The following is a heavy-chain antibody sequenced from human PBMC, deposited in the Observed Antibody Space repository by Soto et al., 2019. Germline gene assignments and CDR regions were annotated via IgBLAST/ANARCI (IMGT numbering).Heavy chain of an antibody. CDR1: GFTFSSYG. D-gene: IGHD3-10*01. V-gene: IGHV3-33*01. CDR2: IWYDGSNK. CDR3: ARKWADGSGSYADYYYYSMDV. J-gene: IGHJ6*03. Sequence: QVQLVESGGGVVQPGRSLRLSCAASGFTFSSYGMHWVRQAPGKGLEWVAVIWYDGSNKYYADSVKGRFTISRDNSKNTLYLQMNSLRAEDTAVYYCARKWADGSGSYADYYYYSMDVWGKGTTVTVSS.